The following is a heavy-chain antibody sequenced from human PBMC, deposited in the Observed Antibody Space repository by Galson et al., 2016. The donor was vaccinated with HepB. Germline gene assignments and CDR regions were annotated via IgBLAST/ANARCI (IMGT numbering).Heavy chain of an antibody. Sequence: SLRPSCVASGFNVSSHCLSWARQAPGKGLEWVSLSYSGGTPFYADSVKRRFTISRDHSKNTLYLQMNSLRAEDTAVYYCARDWRGSGSYNPYYYYGMDVWGQGTTVTVSS. CDR1: GFNVSSHC. D-gene: IGHD3-10*01. V-gene: IGHV3-53*01. CDR3: ARDWRGSGSYNPYYYYGMDV. CDR2: SYSGGTP. J-gene: IGHJ6*02.